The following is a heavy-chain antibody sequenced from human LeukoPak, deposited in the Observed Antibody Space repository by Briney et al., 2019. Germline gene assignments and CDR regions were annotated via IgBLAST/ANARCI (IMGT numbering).Heavy chain of an antibody. V-gene: IGHV3-74*01. Sequence: GGSLRLSCAASGFTFSTYCMHWVRQAPGKGPMWVSRINNDGSSTIYADSVKGRFTFSRDNAENTLFLEMSSLRVEDTAVYYCVRERNNFWSGHHSIFDSWGQGTLVTVSS. CDR1: GFTFSTYC. CDR2: INNDGSST. CDR3: VRERNNFWSGHHSIFDS. D-gene: IGHD3-3*01. J-gene: IGHJ4*02.